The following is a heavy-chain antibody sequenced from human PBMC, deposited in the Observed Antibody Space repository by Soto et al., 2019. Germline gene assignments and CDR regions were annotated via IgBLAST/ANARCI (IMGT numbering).Heavy chain of an antibody. V-gene: IGHV3-23*01. J-gene: IGHJ4*02. CDR3: AKDRGYTYAGYFDY. D-gene: IGHD5-18*01. Sequence: SLRLSCAASGFTFSSYAMSWVRQAPGKGLEWVSAISGSGGSTYYADSVKGRFTISRDNSKNTLYVQMNSLRAEDTAVYCCAKDRGYTYAGYFDYWGLGTLVTVS. CDR2: ISGSGGST. CDR1: GFTFSSYA.